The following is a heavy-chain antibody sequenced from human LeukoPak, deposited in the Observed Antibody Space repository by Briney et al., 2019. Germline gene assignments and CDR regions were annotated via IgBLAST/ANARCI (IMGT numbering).Heavy chain of an antibody. CDR1: GYTFTSYG. CDR3: ARNSNYPTSYYYYGMDV. D-gene: IGHD4-11*01. J-gene: IGHJ6*02. Sequence: ASVKVSCKAFGYTFTSYGISWVRQAPGQGLEWMGWISAYNGNTSYAQKLQGRVTMTTDTSTSTAYMELRSLRSDDTAVYYCARNSNYPTSYYYYGMDVWGQGTTVTVSS. CDR2: ISAYNGNT. V-gene: IGHV1-18*01.